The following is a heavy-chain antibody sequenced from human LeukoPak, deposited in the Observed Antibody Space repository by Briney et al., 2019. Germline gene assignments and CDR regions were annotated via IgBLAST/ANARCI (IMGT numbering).Heavy chain of an antibody. V-gene: IGHV1-3*01. Sequence: ASVKVSCKASGYTFTSYAMHWVRQAPGQRLEWMGWINAGNGNTKYSQKFQGRVTITRDTSASTAYMELSSLRSEDTAVYYRARDRAIGYCSGGSCPYYFDYWGQGTLVTVSS. J-gene: IGHJ4*02. CDR2: INAGNGNT. CDR3: ARDRAIGYCSGGSCPYYFDY. CDR1: GYTFTSYA. D-gene: IGHD2-15*01.